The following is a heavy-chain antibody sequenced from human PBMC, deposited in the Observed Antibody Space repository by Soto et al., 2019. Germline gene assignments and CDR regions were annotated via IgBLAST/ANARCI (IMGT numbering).Heavy chain of an antibody. CDR1: GCTFSIYA. D-gene: IGHD4-17*01. CDR2: ISGSGGST. Sequence: EVQLLESGGGLVQPGGTLRLSCAASGCTFSIYAMNWVRQAPGKGLEWVSVISGSGGSTYYADSVKGRFTISRDNSKNTLYLQMNSLRAEDTAVYYCARRTVGWYFDLWGRGTLVTVSS. J-gene: IGHJ2*01. CDR3: ARRTVGWYFDL. V-gene: IGHV3-23*01.